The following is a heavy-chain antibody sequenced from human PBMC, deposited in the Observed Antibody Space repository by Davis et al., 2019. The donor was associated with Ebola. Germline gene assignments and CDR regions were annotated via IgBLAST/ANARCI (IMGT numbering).Heavy chain of an antibody. CDR3: ARRRTWYGTGLDY. V-gene: IGHV1-18*01. Sequence: ASVKVSCKASGYTFRNSAISWVRQAPGQGLEWMGWISAYNGNTNYAQILQDRVTLTTDTSTTTAYMEVKGLRSDDTAVYYCARRRTWYGTGLDYWGQGTLVTVSS. D-gene: IGHD6-13*01. J-gene: IGHJ4*02. CDR1: GYTFRNSA. CDR2: ISAYNGNT.